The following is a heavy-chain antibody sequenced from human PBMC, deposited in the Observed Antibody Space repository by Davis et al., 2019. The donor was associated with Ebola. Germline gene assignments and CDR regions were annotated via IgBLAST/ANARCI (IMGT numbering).Heavy chain of an antibody. Sequence: GESLKISCAASGFTFSSYSMNWVRQAPGKGLEWVSSISSSSSYIYYADSVKGRFTISRDNAKNSLYLQMNSLRAEDTAVYYCARVSTIFLRGCDYWGQGTLVTVSS. D-gene: IGHD3-9*01. J-gene: IGHJ4*02. V-gene: IGHV3-21*01. CDR2: ISSSSSYI. CDR3: ARVSTIFLRGCDY. CDR1: GFTFSSYS.